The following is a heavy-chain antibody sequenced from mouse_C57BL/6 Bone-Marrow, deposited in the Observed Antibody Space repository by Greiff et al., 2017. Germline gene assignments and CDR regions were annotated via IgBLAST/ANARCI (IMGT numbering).Heavy chain of an antibody. CDR1: GYTFTDYY. Sequence: VQVVESGAELVRPGASVKLSCKASGYTFTDYYINWVKQRPGQGLEWIARIYPGSGNTYYNEKFKGKATLTAEKSSSTAYMQLSSLTSEDSAVYFCARSTYWGQGTLVTVSA. CDR3: ARSTY. V-gene: IGHV1-76*01. J-gene: IGHJ3*01. CDR2: IYPGSGNT.